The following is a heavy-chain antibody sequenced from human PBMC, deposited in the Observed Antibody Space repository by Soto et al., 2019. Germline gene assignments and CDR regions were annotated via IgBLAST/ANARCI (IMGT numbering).Heavy chain of an antibody. J-gene: IGHJ4*02. CDR2: IYYSGST. V-gene: IGHV4-59*01. CDR3: ARFGGFAAHRFDY. CDR1: GGSINDFY. D-gene: IGHD3-16*01. Sequence: SETLSLTCTVSGGSINDFYWSWIRQPPGKGLEWIGYIYYSGSTDYNPSLKGRVTISVDTSKNQFSLKLRSVTAADTAVYYCARFGGFAAHRFDYWGQAPLVTV.